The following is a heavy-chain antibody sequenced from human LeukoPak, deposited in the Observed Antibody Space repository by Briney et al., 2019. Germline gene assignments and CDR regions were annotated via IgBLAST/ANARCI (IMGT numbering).Heavy chain of an antibody. J-gene: IGHJ3*01. D-gene: IGHD3-10*01. CDR3: AKDSYVSGRPLHTFDV. V-gene: IGHV3-23*01. CDR1: GFTFAIHA. Sequence: PGGSLRLSCAASGFTFAIHAMTWVRQAPGKGLEWVSGISGDGASTHYAESVKGQFTISRDNSQNTPFLQMNSLRVEDTAIYYCAKDSYVSGRPLHTFDVWGQGTMVTVSS. CDR2: ISGDGAST.